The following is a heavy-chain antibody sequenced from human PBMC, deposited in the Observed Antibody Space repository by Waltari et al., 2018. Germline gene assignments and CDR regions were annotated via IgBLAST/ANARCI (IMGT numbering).Heavy chain of an antibody. CDR1: GLILNDYP. CDR2: INWNSGTM. V-gene: IGHV3-9*01. Sequence: EVQLVESGGGLVQPGGSLRLSCTVSGLILNDYPMPWVRQPPGKGLEWVSGINWNSGTMGYADSVKGRFTISRDNAKNSLYLQMSGLRPEDTAFYYCAKDVSLYQIKPAFDSWGQGVLVTVSS. CDR3: AKDVSLYQIKPAFDS. J-gene: IGHJ4*02. D-gene: IGHD2-2*01.